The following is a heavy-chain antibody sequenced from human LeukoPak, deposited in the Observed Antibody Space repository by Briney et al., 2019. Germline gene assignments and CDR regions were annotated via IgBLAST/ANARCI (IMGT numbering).Heavy chain of an antibody. CDR3: ARASPSGLTFDY. CDR1: GGSISSGDYY. CDR2: IYHSGST. Sequence: SETLSLTCTVSGGSISSGDYYWSWIRQPPGKGLEWIGYIYHSGSTYYNPSLKSRVTISVDRSKNQFSLKLSSVTAADTAVYYCARASPSGLTFDYWGQGTLVTVSS. V-gene: IGHV4-30-2*01. J-gene: IGHJ4*02. D-gene: IGHD6-19*01.